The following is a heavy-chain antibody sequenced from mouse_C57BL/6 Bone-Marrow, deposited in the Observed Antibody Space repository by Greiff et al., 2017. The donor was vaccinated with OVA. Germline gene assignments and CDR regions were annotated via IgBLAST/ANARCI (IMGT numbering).Heavy chain of an antibody. CDR3: ARGRGYAMDY. CDR1: GYTFTSYW. J-gene: IGHJ4*01. V-gene: IGHV1-59*01. Sequence: VKLQQPGAELVRPGTSVKLSCKASGYTFTSYWMHWVKQRPGQGLEWIGVIDPSDSYTNYNQKFKGKATLTVDTSSSTAYMQLSSLTSEDSAVYYCARGRGYAMDYWGQGTSVTVSS. CDR2: IDPSDSYT.